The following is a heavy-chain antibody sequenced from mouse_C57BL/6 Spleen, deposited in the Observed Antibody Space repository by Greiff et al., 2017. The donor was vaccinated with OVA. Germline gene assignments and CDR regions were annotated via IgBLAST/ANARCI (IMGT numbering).Heavy chain of an antibody. CDR1: GYTFTSYW. J-gene: IGHJ1*03. Sequence: QVQLQQPGAELVRPGSSVKLSCKASGYTFTSYWMDWVKQRPGQGLEWIGNIYPSDSETHYNQKFKDKATLTVDKSSSTAYMQLSSLTSEDSAVYYCARRGFTTVVATRYCDVWGTGTTVTVSS. V-gene: IGHV1-61*01. CDR2: IYPSDSET. D-gene: IGHD1-1*01. CDR3: ARRGFTTVVATRYCDV.